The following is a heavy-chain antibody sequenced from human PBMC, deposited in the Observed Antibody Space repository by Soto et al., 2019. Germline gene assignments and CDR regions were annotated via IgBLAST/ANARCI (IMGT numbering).Heavy chain of an antibody. D-gene: IGHD2-2*02. CDR1: GFTFSDYY. CDR2: ISSSGSTI. CDR3: GGYCSSTSCYRGSVYNWFDP. Sequence: GGSLRLSCAASGFTFSDYYMSWIRQAPGKGLEWVSYISSSGSTIYYADSVKGRFTISRDNAKNSLYLQMNSLRAEDTAVYYRGGYCSSTSCYRGSVYNWFDPWGQGTLVTVSS. J-gene: IGHJ5*02. V-gene: IGHV3-11*01.